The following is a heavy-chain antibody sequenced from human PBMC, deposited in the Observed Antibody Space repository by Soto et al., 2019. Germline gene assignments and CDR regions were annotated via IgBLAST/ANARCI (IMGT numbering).Heavy chain of an antibody. D-gene: IGHD2-15*01. J-gene: IGHJ6*02. Sequence: EVQLVESGGGLVKPGGSLRLSCAASGFSFSNAWMNWVRQAPGKGLEWVGRIKRKIDGEATDYAGPVKGRFTVFRVASKSALYLQMNSLKGDDTAVYYCTTGSVEGVWGQGTTVTVS. CDR2: IKRKIDGEAT. CDR3: TTGSVEGV. V-gene: IGHV3-15*07. CDR1: GFSFSNAW.